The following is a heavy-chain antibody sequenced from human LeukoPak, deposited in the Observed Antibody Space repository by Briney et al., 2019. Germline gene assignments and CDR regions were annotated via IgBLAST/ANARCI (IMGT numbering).Heavy chain of an antibody. CDR1: GGSISSYY. CDR3: ARGAYDSSIWYGYFQH. CDR2: IYYSGST. Sequence: SETLSLTCTVSGGSISSYYWSWIRQPPGKGLEWIGYIYYSGSTNYNPSLKSRVTISVDTSENQFSLKLSSVTAADTAVYYCARGAYDSSIWYGYFQHWGQGTLVTVSS. D-gene: IGHD6-13*01. V-gene: IGHV4-59*12. J-gene: IGHJ1*01.